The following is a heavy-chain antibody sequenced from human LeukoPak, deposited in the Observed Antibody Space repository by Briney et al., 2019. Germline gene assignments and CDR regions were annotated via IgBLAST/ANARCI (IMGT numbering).Heavy chain of an antibody. CDR1: RGSISSYY. J-gene: IGHJ5*02. Sequence: SETLSLTCTVSRGSISSYYWSWIRQPPGKGLEWIGYIYYSGSTNYNPSLKSRVTISVDTSKNQFSLKLSSVTAADTAVYYCARDSCSGGSCYPNWFDPWGQGTLVTVSS. CDR2: IYYSGST. V-gene: IGHV4-59*01. CDR3: ARDSCSGGSCYPNWFDP. D-gene: IGHD2-15*01.